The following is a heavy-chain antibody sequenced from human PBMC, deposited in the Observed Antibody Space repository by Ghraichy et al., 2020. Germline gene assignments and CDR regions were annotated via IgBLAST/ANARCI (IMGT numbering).Heavy chain of an antibody. Sequence: GGSLRLSCAASGFTFSSYSMNWVRQAPGKGLEWVSYISSSSSTIYYADSVKGRFTISRDNAKNSLYLQMNSLRDEDTAVYYCARESDSTSPYYYYYYGMDVWGQGTTVTVSS. J-gene: IGHJ6*02. CDR1: GFTFSSYS. D-gene: IGHD4-11*01. CDR2: ISSSSSTI. V-gene: IGHV3-48*02. CDR3: ARESDSTSPYYYYYYGMDV.